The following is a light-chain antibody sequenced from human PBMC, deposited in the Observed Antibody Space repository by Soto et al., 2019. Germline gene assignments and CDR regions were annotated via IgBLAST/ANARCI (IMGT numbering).Light chain of an antibody. CDR1: SSDVGGYNY. CDR2: EVS. Sequence: QSALTQPPSASGSPGQSVTIYCTGTSSDVGGYNYVSWYQQHPGKAPKLMIYEVSKRPSGVPDRFSGSKSGNTASLTVSGLQAEDEADYYCSSYAGSNNLVFRGGTKLTVL. V-gene: IGLV2-8*01. CDR3: SSYAGSNNLV. J-gene: IGLJ2*01.